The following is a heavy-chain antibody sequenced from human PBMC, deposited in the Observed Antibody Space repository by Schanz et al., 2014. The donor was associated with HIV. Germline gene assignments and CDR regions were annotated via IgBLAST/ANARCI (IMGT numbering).Heavy chain of an antibody. V-gene: IGHV3-30-3*01. Sequence: QVQLVESGGGVVQPGRSLRLSCAASGFTFSSYAMYWVRQAPGKGLEWVAVISYDGSNKYYADSVKGRFTISRDNSKNTLYLQMNSLRAEDTAVYYCAKVKRFYFDNSGRLDYWGQGTLVIVSS. CDR2: ISYDGSNK. CDR1: GFTFSSYA. J-gene: IGHJ4*02. CDR3: AKVKRFYFDNSGRLDY. D-gene: IGHD3-22*01.